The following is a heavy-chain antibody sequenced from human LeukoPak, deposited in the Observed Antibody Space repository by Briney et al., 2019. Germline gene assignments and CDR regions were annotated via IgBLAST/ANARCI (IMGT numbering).Heavy chain of an antibody. CDR3: ARDVVIAVAGNFDY. Sequence: PSETLSLTCAVSGGSISSGGYSWSWIRQPPGKGLEWTGYIYHSGSTYYNPSLKSRVTISVDRSKNQFSLKLSSVTAADTAVYYCARDVVIAVAGNFDYWGQGTLVTVSS. CDR2: IYHSGST. J-gene: IGHJ4*02. V-gene: IGHV4-30-2*01. CDR1: GGSISSGGYS. D-gene: IGHD6-19*01.